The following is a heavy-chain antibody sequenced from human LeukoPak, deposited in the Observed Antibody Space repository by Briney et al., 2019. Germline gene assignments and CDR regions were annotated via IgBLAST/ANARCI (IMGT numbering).Heavy chain of an antibody. Sequence: WETLSLTCTVSGGSISNYYWNWIRQPAGKGLEWIGRIYTSGSTNYNPSLKSRVTMSVDTSKNQISLKLSSVTAADTAVYYCASGLQFRILDYWGQGTLVTVSS. V-gene: IGHV4-4*07. CDR1: GGSISNYY. CDR3: ASGLQFRILDY. J-gene: IGHJ4*02. CDR2: IYTSGST. D-gene: IGHD5-24*01.